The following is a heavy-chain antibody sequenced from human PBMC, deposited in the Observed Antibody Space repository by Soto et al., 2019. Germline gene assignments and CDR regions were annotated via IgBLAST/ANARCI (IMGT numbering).Heavy chain of an antibody. J-gene: IGHJ4*02. CDR2: ISTSSTYI. V-gene: IGHV3-21*01. CDR3: ATSNVMPGTQYFDT. CDR1: GFTFSTHS. Sequence: GGSLRLSCAASGFTFSTHSMHWVRHIPGKGLEWVSSISTSSTYIDYADSVKGRFTISRDNAKNSLLLQMTGLRADDTAVYFCATSNVMPGTQYFDTWGQGALVTVSS. D-gene: IGHD4-4*01.